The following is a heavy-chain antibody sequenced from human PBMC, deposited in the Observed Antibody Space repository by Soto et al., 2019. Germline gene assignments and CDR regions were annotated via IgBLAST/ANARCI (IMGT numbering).Heavy chain of an antibody. CDR3: ARVFLDVVAGLDS. Sequence: QITLKESVPPLVKPTQTLTVTCTFSGFSLRTSGVGVGWIRQSPGQALEWLGVIYWDDEKRYSPSLKSRLTLSKDTAKNQVVLTVANMDPLDTGTYYCARVFLDVVAGLDSWGQGTPVIVSS. J-gene: IGHJ4*02. CDR1: GFSLRTSGVG. D-gene: IGHD5-12*01. V-gene: IGHV2-5*02. CDR2: IYWDDEK.